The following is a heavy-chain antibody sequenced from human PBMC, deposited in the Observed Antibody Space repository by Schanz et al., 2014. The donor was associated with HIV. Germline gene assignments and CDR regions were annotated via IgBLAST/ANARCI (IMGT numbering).Heavy chain of an antibody. CDR3: AKDRNYYDSKYRGKGNYYYYYGMDV. Sequence: QVQLVESGGGVVRPGKSLRLSCEASGFTFSNYGMHWGRQAPGKGLEWVAVISYDGRKKKYGESVKGRFTISRDISKNTLYLQMKNLRTEDTAVYYCAKDRNYYDSKYRGKGNYYYYYGMDVWGQGTTVTVSS. CDR1: GFTFSNYG. CDR2: ISYDGRKK. D-gene: IGHD3-22*01. V-gene: IGHV3-30*18. J-gene: IGHJ6*02.